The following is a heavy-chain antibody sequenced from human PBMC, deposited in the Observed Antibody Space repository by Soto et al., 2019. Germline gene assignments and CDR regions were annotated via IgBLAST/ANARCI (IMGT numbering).Heavy chain of an antibody. Sequence: PSETLSLTCTVSGGSISSSSYYWGWIRQPPGKGLEWIGNIYYSGSTYYKPSLKGRATISVDTSKSQFSLKLSSVTAADTAVYYCARRYGGNFDYWGQGTLVTVSS. CDR1: GGSISSSSYY. CDR3: ARRYGGNFDY. D-gene: IGHD1-26*01. CDR2: IYYSGST. V-gene: IGHV4-39*01. J-gene: IGHJ4*02.